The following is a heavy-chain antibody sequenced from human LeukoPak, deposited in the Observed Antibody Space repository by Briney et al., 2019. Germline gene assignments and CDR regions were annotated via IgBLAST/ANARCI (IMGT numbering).Heavy chain of an antibody. D-gene: IGHD3-10*01. Sequence: GGSLRLSCAASGFMFSDYGMHWVRQAPGKGLEWVAAIWYDGSNIFYADSVKGRFTTSRDNSKNAPYLQMNSLRAEDTADYYCAKEGDRGEALYYYYMDVWGNGTTVTVSS. CDR2: IWYDGSNI. J-gene: IGHJ6*03. CDR1: GFMFSDYG. CDR3: AKEGDRGEALYYYYMDV. V-gene: IGHV3-33*06.